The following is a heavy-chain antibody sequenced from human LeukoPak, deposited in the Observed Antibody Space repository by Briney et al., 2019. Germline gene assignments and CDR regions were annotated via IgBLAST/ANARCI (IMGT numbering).Heavy chain of an antibody. CDR2: IFHSGST. J-gene: IGHJ4*02. Sequence: SETLSLTCAVYGGSFSDHYWSWIRQSPGKGLEWIGEIFHSGSTTYNPSLKSRVTMSVDTSKNQFSLKLSSVTAADTAVYYCASLGKAYWGQGTLVTVSS. D-gene: IGHD3-10*01. CDR3: ASLGKAY. V-gene: IGHV4-34*12. CDR1: GGSFSDHY.